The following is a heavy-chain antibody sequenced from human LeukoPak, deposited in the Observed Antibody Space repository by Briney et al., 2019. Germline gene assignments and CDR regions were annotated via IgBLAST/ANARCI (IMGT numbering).Heavy chain of an antibody. D-gene: IGHD2-21*02. J-gene: IGHJ4*02. V-gene: IGHV4-34*01. Sequence: SETLSLTCADYGGSFSTYYWSWIRQPPGKGLEWMGEINHSGSTNYNPSLKSRVTISVDTSKNQFSLKLSSVTAADTAVYYCARGGFYCGGDCYVDYWGQGTLVTVSS. CDR3: ARGGFYCGGDCYVDY. CDR2: INHSGST. CDR1: GGSFSTYY.